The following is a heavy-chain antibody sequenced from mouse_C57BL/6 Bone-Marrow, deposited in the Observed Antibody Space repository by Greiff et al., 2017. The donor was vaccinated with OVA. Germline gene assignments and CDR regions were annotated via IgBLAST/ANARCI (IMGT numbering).Heavy chain of an antibody. V-gene: IGHV1-20*01. CDR3: ARQITTVVATYYYAMDY. CDR1: GYSFTGYF. CDR2: INPYNGDT. D-gene: IGHD1-1*01. J-gene: IGHJ4*01. Sequence: VQLQQSGPELVKPGDSVKISCKASGYSFTGYFMNWVMQSHGKSLEWIGRINPYNGDTFYNQKFKGKATLTVDKSSSTAHMELRSLTSEGSAVYYCARQITTVVATYYYAMDYWGQGTSVTVSS.